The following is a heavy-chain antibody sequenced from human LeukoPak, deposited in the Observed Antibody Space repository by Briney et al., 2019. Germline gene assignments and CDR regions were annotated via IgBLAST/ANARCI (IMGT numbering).Heavy chain of an antibody. CDR3: AKDWSYHYTVDY. D-gene: IGHD3-16*02. V-gene: IGHV3-30*18. Sequence: GGSLRLSCAAAGFTFSSCAMSWVRQAPGKGLEWVVFISYDGSNKYYADSVKGRFTISRDNSKNTLYLQMNSLRPEDTAVYYCAKDWSYHYTVDYWGQGTLVTVSS. CDR2: ISYDGSNK. CDR1: GFTFSSCA. J-gene: IGHJ4*02.